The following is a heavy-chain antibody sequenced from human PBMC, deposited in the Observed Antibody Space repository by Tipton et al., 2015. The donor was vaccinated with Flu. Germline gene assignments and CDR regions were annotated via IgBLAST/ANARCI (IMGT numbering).Heavy chain of an antibody. V-gene: IGHV1-45*02. D-gene: IGHD1-26*01. CDR2: ITPFNGNT. CDR3: ARWVGAQCAFDI. CDR1: GYTFTYRY. J-gene: IGHJ3*02. Sequence: QLVQSGPEVKKTGSSVKVSCKASGYTFTYRYLHWVRQAPGQALEWMGWITPFNGNTNYAQKFQDRVTNTRDRSMSTAYMELSSLRSEDTAMYYCARWVGAQCAFDIWGQGTMVTVSS.